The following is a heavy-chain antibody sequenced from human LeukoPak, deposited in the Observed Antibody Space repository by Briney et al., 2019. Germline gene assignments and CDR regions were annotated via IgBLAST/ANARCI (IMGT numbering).Heavy chain of an antibody. CDR2: ISAYNGNT. Sequence: GASVKVSCKASGYTFTSYGISWVRQAPGQGLEWMGWISAYNGNTNYAQKLQGRVTMTTDTSTSTAYMELRSLRSDDTAVYYCARDNGFGTQYYYYMDVWGKGTTVTVSS. V-gene: IGHV1-18*01. D-gene: IGHD3-10*01. CDR1: GYTFTSYG. CDR3: ARDNGFGTQYYYYMDV. J-gene: IGHJ6*03.